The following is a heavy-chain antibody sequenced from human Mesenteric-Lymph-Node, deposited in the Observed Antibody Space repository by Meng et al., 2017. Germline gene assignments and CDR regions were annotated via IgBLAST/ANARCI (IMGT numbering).Heavy chain of an antibody. D-gene: IGHD6-19*01. V-gene: IGHV3-23*01. J-gene: IGHJ4*02. CDR2: ISGSGDIT. CDR3: ARGWLVDY. CDR1: GFIFSNYA. Sequence: GESLKISCAASGFIFSNYAMTWVRQAPGKGLEWVSDISGSGDITYHADSVKGRFTISRDNAKNSLYLQMNSLRAEDTAVYYCARGWLVDYWGQGTLVTVSS.